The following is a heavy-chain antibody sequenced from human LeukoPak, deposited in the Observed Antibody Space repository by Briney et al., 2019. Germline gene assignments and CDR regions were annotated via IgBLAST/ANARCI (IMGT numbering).Heavy chain of an antibody. V-gene: IGHV3-53*01. CDR2: IYGGGNI. CDR1: GFTVSSNY. CDR3: ARGAGFNYPYYFDY. D-gene: IGHD5-24*01. J-gene: IGHJ4*02. Sequence: GALRLSCAASGFTVSSNYMNWVRQAPGKGLEWVSVIYGGGNIYYADSVKGRFTISRDNSKNTLYLQMNSLRAEDTAVYYCARGAGFNYPYYFDYWGQGTLVTVSS.